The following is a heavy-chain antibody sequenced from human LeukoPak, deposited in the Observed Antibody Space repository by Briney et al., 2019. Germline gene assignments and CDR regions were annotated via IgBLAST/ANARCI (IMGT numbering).Heavy chain of an antibody. CDR1: GFSFSGYG. CDR2: ISYDGSNK. Sequence: GGSLRLSCAAPGFSFSGYGMHWVRQAPGKGLEWEEVISYDGSNKFYADSVKGRFTISRDNSKNTLYLQMNSLRAEDTAVYYCAKLGYSSGWYDFQIDAFDFWGQGTMVTVSS. CDR3: AKLGYSSGWYDFQIDAFDF. D-gene: IGHD6-19*01. J-gene: IGHJ3*01. V-gene: IGHV3-30*18.